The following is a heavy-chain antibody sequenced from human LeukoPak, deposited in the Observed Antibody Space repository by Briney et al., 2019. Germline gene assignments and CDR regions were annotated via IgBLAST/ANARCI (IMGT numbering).Heavy chain of an antibody. J-gene: IGHJ4*02. CDR3: ARDPDYGGNSDNYFDY. V-gene: IGHV3-30-3*01. CDR2: ISYDGSNK. Sequence: GGSLRLFCAASGFTFSSYAMHWVRQAPGKGLEWVAVISYDGSNKYYADSVKGRFTISRDNSKNTLYLQMNSLRAEDTAVYYCARDPDYGGNSDNYFDYWGQGTLDTVSS. CDR1: GFTFSSYA. D-gene: IGHD4-23*01.